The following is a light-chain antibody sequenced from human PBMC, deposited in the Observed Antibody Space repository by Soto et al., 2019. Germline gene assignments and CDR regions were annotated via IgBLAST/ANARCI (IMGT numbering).Light chain of an antibody. CDR1: QSVSSN. Sequence: EIVMTQSPATLSVSPGERATLSYRASQSVSSNLAWYQQKPGQAPRLLIYGASTSATGIPARFSGSGSGTEFTLTISSLQSEDFAVSYCQQYNNWSPYTFGQGAKLEIK. J-gene: IGKJ2*01. CDR3: QQYNNWSPYT. V-gene: IGKV3-15*01. CDR2: GAS.